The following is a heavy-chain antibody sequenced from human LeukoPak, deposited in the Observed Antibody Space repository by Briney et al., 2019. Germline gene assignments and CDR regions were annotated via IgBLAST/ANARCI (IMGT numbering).Heavy chain of an antibody. J-gene: IGHJ4*02. CDR2: IYSSGTT. CDR1: GGSITSYY. D-gene: IGHD5-12*01. V-gene: IGHV4-4*07. Sequence: SETLSLTCSVSGGSITSYYWSWIRQPAGKGLEWIGRIYSSGTTNYNPSLKSRVTISVDTSKNQFSLKLSSVTAADTAVYYCARASSGYGYYFDYWGQGTLVTVSS. CDR3: ARASSGYGYYFDY.